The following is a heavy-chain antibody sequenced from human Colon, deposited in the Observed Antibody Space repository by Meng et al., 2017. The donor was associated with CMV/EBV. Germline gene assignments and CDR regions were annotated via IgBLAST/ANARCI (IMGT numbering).Heavy chain of an antibody. CDR3: ARTLLRGPPGVPHALLWVGEILPFDN. V-gene: IGHV4-30-4*03. Sequence: QVQLQESGPGLVKPSQXLSLTCTVAGDSISIGESFWRWIRQPPGKGLEWIGYMDYRGSTFYNPSLKSRVTISVDTSKNQVVLTLTNMDPVDTGTYYCARTLLRGPPGVPHALLWVGEILPFDNWGQGTLVTVAS. D-gene: IGHD3-10*01. CDR2: MDYRGST. CDR1: GDSISIGESF. J-gene: IGHJ4*02.